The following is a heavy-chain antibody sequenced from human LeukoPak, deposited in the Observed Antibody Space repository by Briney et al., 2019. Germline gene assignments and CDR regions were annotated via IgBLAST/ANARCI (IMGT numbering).Heavy chain of an antibody. Sequence: SETLSLTCAVYGGSFSGYYWSWIRQPPGKGLEWIGEINHSGSTNYNPSLKSRVTMSVDTSNNQFSVRLSSLTAADTAVYYCARGRFSGLPRATTSQFDYWGQGTLVTVSS. CDR1: GGSFSGYY. J-gene: IGHJ4*02. V-gene: IGHV4-34*01. CDR2: INHSGST. CDR3: ARGRFSGLPRATTSQFDY. D-gene: IGHD6-19*01.